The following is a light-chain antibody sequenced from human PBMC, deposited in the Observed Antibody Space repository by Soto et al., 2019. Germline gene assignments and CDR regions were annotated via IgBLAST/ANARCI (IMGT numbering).Light chain of an antibody. CDR3: SSYTSSSVWV. Sequence: QSALTQPRSVSGSPGQSVTISCTGTSSDVGGYNFVSWYQHNPGKAPKLMIFEVSNRPSGVSNRFSGSKSGNTASLTISGLQAEDEADYYCSSYTSSSVWVFGGGTKLTVL. CDR2: EVS. CDR1: SSDVGGYNF. V-gene: IGLV2-14*01. J-gene: IGLJ3*02.